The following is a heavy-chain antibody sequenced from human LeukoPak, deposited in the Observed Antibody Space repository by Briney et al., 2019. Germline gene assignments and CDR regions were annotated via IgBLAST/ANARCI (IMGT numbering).Heavy chain of an antibody. CDR2: INPSGGST. V-gene: IGHV1-46*03. CDR3: ARDVYDSSGYYYYYYMDV. J-gene: IGHJ6*03. CDR1: GYTFTSYY. D-gene: IGHD3-22*01. Sequence: ASVKVSCKASGYTFTSYYMHWVRQARGQGLEWMGIINPSGGSTSYAQKFQGRVTMTRDTSTSTVYMELSSLRSEDTAVYYCARDVYDSSGYYYYYYMDVWGKGTTVTVSS.